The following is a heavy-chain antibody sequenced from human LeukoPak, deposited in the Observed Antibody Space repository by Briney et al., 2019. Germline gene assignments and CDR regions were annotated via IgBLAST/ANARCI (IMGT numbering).Heavy chain of an antibody. Sequence: SETDSLTCTVSAGSINSYYWSWIRQPPGKGLEWIGYIYYSGSTNYNPSLKSRVTISVDTSKNQFSLKMSSVTAADTAVYYCARARDGHINNWFDPWGQGTLATASS. V-gene: IGHV4-59*01. J-gene: IGHJ5*02. D-gene: IGHD5-24*01. CDR3: ARARDGHINNWFDP. CDR2: IYYSGST. CDR1: AGSINSYY.